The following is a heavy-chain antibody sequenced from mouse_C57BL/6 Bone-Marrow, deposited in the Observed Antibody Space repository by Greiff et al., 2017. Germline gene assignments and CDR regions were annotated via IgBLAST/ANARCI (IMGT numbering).Heavy chain of an antibody. CDR1: GYTFTDYE. CDR3: TEQGLLYY. V-gene: IGHV1-15*01. J-gene: IGHJ2*01. D-gene: IGHD2-3*01. Sequence: VQLQQSGAELVRPGASVTLSCKASGYTFTDYEMHWVKQTPVHGLEWIGAIDPETGGTAYNQKFKGKAILTADKSSSTAYMELRSLPSEDSAVYYCTEQGLLYYWGQGTTLTVSS. CDR2: IDPETGGT.